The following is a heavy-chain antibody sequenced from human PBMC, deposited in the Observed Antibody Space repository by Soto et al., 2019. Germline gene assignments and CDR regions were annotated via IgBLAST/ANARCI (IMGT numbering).Heavy chain of an antibody. CDR3: ARSSSPRPSLGY. CDR1: GFTVSSNY. CDR2: IYSGGST. J-gene: IGHJ4*02. V-gene: IGHV3-53*01. D-gene: IGHD6-6*01. Sequence: GGSLRLSCAASGFTVSSNYMSWVRQAPGKGLEWVSVIYSGGSTYYADSVKGRFTISRDNSKNTLYLQMNSLRAEDTAVYYCARSSSPRPSLGYWGQGTLVTVSS.